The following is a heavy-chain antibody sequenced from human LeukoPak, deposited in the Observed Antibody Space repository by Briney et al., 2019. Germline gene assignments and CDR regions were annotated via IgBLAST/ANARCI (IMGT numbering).Heavy chain of an antibody. V-gene: IGHV3-23*01. CDR3: AKDLGYCSGGSCSERVYFDY. Sequence: GGSLRLSCAASGFTFSSYGMHWVRQAPGKGLEWVAAISGSGGSTYCADSVKGRFTISRDNSKNTLYLQMNSLRAEDTAVYYCAKDLGYCSGGSCSERVYFDYWGQGTLVTVSS. J-gene: IGHJ4*02. D-gene: IGHD2-15*01. CDR2: ISGSGGST. CDR1: GFTFSSYG.